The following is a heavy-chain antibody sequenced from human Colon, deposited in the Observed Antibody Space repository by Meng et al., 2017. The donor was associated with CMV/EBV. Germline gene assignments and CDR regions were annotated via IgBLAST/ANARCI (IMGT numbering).Heavy chain of an antibody. Sequence: SETLSLTCIVSGGSINNYYWSWVRQSPGKGLEWIGYIYHSGTRYNPSNGITNYNPSLKSRASISLDTSKNHFSLELSSVTAADTAVYYCARVGSSGWELAYWGQGVLVTVSS. CDR1: GGSINNYY. D-gene: IGHD6-19*01. CDR2: IYHSGTRYNPSNGIT. CDR3: ARVGSSGWELAY. V-gene: IGHV4-59*01. J-gene: IGHJ1*01.